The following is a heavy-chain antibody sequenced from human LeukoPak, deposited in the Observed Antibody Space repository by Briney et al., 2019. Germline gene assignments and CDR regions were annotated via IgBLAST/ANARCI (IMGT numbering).Heavy chain of an antibody. Sequence: PGESLRLSCAASGFSFRSFWMSWVRQAPGKGLEWVASIKEDGSDKYYVESVKGRFTISRENARNSLYLQMNSLRAEDTAVYYCARVLWFGGIYYFDYWGQGTLVTV. CDR2: IKEDGSDK. CDR1: GFSFRSFW. CDR3: ARVLWFGGIYYFDY. J-gene: IGHJ4*02. D-gene: IGHD3-10*01. V-gene: IGHV3-7*04.